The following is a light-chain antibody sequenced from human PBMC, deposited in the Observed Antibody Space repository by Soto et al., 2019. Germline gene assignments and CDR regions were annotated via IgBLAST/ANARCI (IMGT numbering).Light chain of an antibody. J-gene: IGKJ5*01. V-gene: IGKV1-9*01. CDR1: QGISTY. Sequence: IQLTQSPSSLSASVGDRVTITCRASQGISTYLGWYQQKPGKAPKLLISAASTLQTGVPSRFSGSGSGTDFTLTISSLQPEDFATYYCQQLNEYPITFGQGTRLEI. CDR2: AAS. CDR3: QQLNEYPIT.